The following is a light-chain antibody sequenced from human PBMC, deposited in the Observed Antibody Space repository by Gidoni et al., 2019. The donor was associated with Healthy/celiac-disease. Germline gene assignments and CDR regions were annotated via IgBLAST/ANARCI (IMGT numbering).Light chain of an antibody. CDR3: SSYTSSSTPHVV. V-gene: IGLV2-14*03. Sequence: QSALTQPASVSGSPGQSLPISCTGTSSDVGGYNYVSWYQQHPGKAPKLMIYDVSNRPSGVSNRFSGSKSGNTASLTISGLQAEDEADYYCSSYTSSSTPHVVFGGGTKLTVL. J-gene: IGLJ2*01. CDR2: DVS. CDR1: SSDVGGYNY.